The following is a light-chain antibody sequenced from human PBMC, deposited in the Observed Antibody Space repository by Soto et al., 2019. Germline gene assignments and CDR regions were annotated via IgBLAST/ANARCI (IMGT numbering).Light chain of an antibody. CDR2: DAS. CDR3: QQYDNLPLFT. V-gene: IGKV1-33*01. J-gene: IGKJ3*01. Sequence: DIQMTQSPSSLSASVGDRVTITCQASQDISNYLNWYQQKPGKAPKLLIYDASNLETGVPSRFSGSGSGTDFIFTISSLQPEDIATYYCQQYDNLPLFTFGPGTKVDIK. CDR1: QDISNY.